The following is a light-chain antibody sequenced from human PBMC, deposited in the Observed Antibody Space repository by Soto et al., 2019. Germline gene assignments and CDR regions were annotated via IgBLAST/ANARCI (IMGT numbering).Light chain of an antibody. J-gene: IGLJ2*01. CDR3: QTWGPDFHVL. V-gene: IGLV4-69*01. CDR2: LNNDGSH. CDR1: SGYSRDA. Sequence: QSVLTQSPSASASLGASVNLTCTLNSGYSRDAIAWHQEQPGRGPRFLMKLNNDGSHIKGDGIPDRFSGSSSGAERYLTISSLQSEDEADYYCQTWGPDFHVLFGGGTKLTVL.